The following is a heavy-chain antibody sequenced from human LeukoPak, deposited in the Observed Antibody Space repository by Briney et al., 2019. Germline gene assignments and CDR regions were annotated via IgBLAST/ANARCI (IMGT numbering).Heavy chain of an antibody. CDR1: GGSISSGSYY. CDR2: IYTSGNT. J-gene: IGHJ5*02. Sequence: PSETLSLTCTVSGGSISSGSYYWSWVRQPAGKGLEWIGRIYTSGNTYYNPSLKSRVTISVDTSKNQFSLKLTSVTAADTAVYYCARDRGIVVVPADSNWFDPWGQGTLVTVSS. V-gene: IGHV4-61*02. D-gene: IGHD2-2*01. CDR3: ARDRGIVVVPADSNWFDP.